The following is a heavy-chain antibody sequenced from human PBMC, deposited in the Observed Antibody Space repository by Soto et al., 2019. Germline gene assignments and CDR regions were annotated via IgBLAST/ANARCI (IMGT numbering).Heavy chain of an antibody. CDR2: INPNSGGT. V-gene: IGHV1-2*02. CDR1: GYTFTGYY. J-gene: IGHJ5*02. D-gene: IGHD3-3*01. Sequence: ASVKVSCKASGYTFTGYYMHWVRQAPGQGLEWMGWINPNSGGTNYAQKFQGRVTMTRDTSISTAYMELSRLRSDDTAVYYCASQDYDFWSGYCIPGWFDPWGQGTLVTVSS. CDR3: ASQDYDFWSGYCIPGWFDP.